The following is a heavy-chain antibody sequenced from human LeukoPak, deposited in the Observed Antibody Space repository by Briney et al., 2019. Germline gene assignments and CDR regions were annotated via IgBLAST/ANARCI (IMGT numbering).Heavy chain of an antibody. CDR3: ARGFGVAYYYYSMDV. D-gene: IGHD3-3*01. CDR2: ISSSSSYI. J-gene: IGHJ6*03. CDR1: GFTFTSHS. V-gene: IGHV3-21*01. Sequence: GGSLRLSCAASGFTFTSHSLNWVRQAPGKGLEWVSSISSSSSYIYYADSVKGRLSISRDNAKNSLYLQMNSLRAEDTAVYYCARGFGVAYYYYSMDVWGKGTTVTISS.